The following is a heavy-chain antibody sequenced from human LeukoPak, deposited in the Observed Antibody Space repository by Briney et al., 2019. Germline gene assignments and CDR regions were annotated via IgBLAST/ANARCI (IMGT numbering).Heavy chain of an antibody. J-gene: IGHJ4*02. Sequence: ASVKVSCKASGYTFTSYGIIWVRQAPGQGLEWMGWISAYNGNTNYAQKLQGRVTMTTDTSTSTAYMELRSLTSDDTAVYYCARDLGYSSSSATPLDYWGQGTLVTVSS. CDR3: ARDLGYSSSSATPLDY. V-gene: IGHV1-18*01. D-gene: IGHD6-6*01. CDR2: ISAYNGNT. CDR1: GYTFTSYG.